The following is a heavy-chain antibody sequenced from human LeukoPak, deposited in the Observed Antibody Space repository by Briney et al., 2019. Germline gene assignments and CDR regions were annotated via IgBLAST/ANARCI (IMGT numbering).Heavy chain of an antibody. V-gene: IGHV3-23*01. D-gene: IGHD3-9*01. CDR2: ISGSGDNT. CDR3: AREDYDILTGYLNAFDI. CDR1: GFTFSSYA. J-gene: IGHJ3*02. Sequence: GGSLRLSCAASGFTFSSYAINWVRQAPGKGLEWVSEISGSGDNTYYADSVKGRFTISRDNSKNTLYLQMNSLRAEDTAVYYCAREDYDILTGYLNAFDIWGQGTMVTVSS.